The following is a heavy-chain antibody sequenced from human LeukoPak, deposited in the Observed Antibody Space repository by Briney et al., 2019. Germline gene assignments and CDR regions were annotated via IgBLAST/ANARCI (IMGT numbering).Heavy chain of an antibody. D-gene: IGHD3-9*01. Sequence: SETLSLTCTVSGDSISRYFWNWIRQPAGKGLEWIGRFHTSGSTNHNPSLKSRVTISVDTSKNQFSLKLSSATGADTAVYYCARDGGLVINYNGMDVWGQGTTVTVSS. CDR1: GDSISRYF. CDR2: FHTSGST. V-gene: IGHV4-4*07. J-gene: IGHJ6*02. CDR3: ARDGGLVINYNGMDV.